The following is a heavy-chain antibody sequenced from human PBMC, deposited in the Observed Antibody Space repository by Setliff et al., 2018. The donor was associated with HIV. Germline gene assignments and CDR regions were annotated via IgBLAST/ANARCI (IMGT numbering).Heavy chain of an antibody. D-gene: IGHD6-13*01. Sequence: SQTLSLTCAISGDNVSSDRTAWNWIRQSPSRGLEWLGRTHYRSRWYSDYATFVKSRITINPDTSKNQFSLQLNSVTPEDTAMYFCARAGTTMAATGYYFDHWGQGTLVTVSS. CDR1: GDNVSSDRTA. J-gene: IGHJ4*02. CDR2: THYRSRWYS. V-gene: IGHV6-1*01. CDR3: ARAGTTMAATGYYFDH.